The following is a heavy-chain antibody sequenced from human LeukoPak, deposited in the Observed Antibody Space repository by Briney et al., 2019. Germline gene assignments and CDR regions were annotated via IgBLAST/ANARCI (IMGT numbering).Heavy chain of an antibody. J-gene: IGHJ6*03. V-gene: IGHV3-48*01. CDR1: GFTFSSYS. CDR3: ARVGGATYYYYYYMDV. Sequence: PGGSLRLSCAASGFTFSSYSMNWVRQAPGKGLEWVSYISSSSSTIYYADSVKGRFTIYRDNAKNSLYLQMNSLRAEDTAVYYCARVGGATYYYYYYMDVWGKGTTVTVSS. D-gene: IGHD1-26*01. CDR2: ISSSSSTI.